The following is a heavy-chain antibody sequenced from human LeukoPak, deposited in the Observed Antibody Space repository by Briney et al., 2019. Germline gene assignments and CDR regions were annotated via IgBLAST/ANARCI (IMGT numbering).Heavy chain of an antibody. CDR1: GFTFINYV. J-gene: IGHJ4*02. CDR3: AKRIRGFWSGNDY. V-gene: IGHV3-23*01. CDR2: ISGSGRNT. Sequence: PGGSLRLSCAASGFTFINYVMTWVRQAPGKGLEWLSGISGSGRNTYYADSVKGRFTISRDNSKNTLYLQMNSLRAEDTAVYYCAKRIRGFWSGNDYWGQGTLVTVSS. D-gene: IGHD3-3*01.